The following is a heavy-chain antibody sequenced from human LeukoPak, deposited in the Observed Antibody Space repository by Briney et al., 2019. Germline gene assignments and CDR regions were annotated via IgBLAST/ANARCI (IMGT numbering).Heavy chain of an antibody. CDR1: GFTFRSYE. Sequence: GGSLRLSCAASGFTFRSYEMNWVRQAPGKGLEWVSGINWNGGSTGYADSVKGRFTISRDNAKNSLYLQMNSLRAEDTAVYYCASRRGKTSIAAADFDYWGQGTLVTVSS. CDR3: ASRRGKTSIAAADFDY. CDR2: INWNGGST. V-gene: IGHV3-20*04. J-gene: IGHJ4*02. D-gene: IGHD6-13*01.